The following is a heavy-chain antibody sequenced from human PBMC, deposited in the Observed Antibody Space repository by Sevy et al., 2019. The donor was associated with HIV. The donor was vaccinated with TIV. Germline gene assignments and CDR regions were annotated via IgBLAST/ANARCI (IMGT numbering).Heavy chain of an antibody. Sequence: GGSLRLSCAASGFTFSSYWMSWVRQAPWKGLEWVANIKQDRSEKYYVDSVKGRFTISRDNAKNSLYLQMNSLRAEDTAVYYCAREGPDDYGDYGTAFDIWGQGTMVTVSS. D-gene: IGHD4-17*01. V-gene: IGHV3-7*01. CDR2: IKQDRSEK. CDR1: GFTFSSYW. CDR3: AREGPDDYGDYGTAFDI. J-gene: IGHJ3*02.